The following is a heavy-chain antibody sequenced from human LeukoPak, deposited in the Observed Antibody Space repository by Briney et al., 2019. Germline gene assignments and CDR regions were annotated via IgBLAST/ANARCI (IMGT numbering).Heavy chain of an antibody. CDR2: MNPNSGRT. V-gene: IGHV1-8*01. CDR1: GYALTSYD. CDR3: AVIVAGSY. J-gene: IGHJ4*02. D-gene: IGHD5-12*01. Sequence: ASVKVSCKASGYALTSYDINWVRQATGQGLEWMGWMNPNSGRTGYAQNFQGRITITRNTSISTAYMELSSLRSEDTAVYYCAVIVAGSYWGQGTLVTVSS.